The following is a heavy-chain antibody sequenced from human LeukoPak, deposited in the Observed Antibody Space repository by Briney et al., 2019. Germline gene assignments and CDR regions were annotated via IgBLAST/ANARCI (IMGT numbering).Heavy chain of an antibody. CDR1: GGTFSSYA. J-gene: IGHJ4*02. CDR2: IIPILGIA. CDR3: ARDSSGRNFDY. D-gene: IGHD3-22*01. Sequence: SVKVSCKASGGTFSSYAISWVRQAPGQGLEWMGRIIPILGIANYAQKFQGRVTITADKSTSTAYMELSSLRSEDTAVYYCARDSSGRNFDYWGQGTLVTVSS. V-gene: IGHV1-69*04.